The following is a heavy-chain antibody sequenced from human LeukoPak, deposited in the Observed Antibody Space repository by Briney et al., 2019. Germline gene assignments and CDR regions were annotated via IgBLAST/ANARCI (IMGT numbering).Heavy chain of an antibody. V-gene: IGHV1-2*02. D-gene: IGHD1-26*01. CDR1: GYTLTGSY. CDR3: ARDMGAWDIDY. Sequence: ASVKVSCKASGYTLTGSYIHWVRQVPGQGLEWMGWINPNSGGTNYAQNFQDRVTMTRDTSISTAYMELSRLTSDDMAIYYCARDMGAWDIDYWGQGTLVTVSS. CDR2: INPNSGGT. J-gene: IGHJ4*02.